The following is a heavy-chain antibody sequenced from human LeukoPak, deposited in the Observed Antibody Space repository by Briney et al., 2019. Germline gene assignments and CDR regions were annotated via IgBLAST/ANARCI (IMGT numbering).Heavy chain of an antibody. Sequence: GGSLRLSCAASGFTVSSSYMSWVRQAPGKGLEWVSIISSAGTTYYADSVKGRFTISRDNSKNTVYLQVNSLRDEDTAVYYCASRGGKSYFHTWGQGTQVTVSS. CDR2: ISSAGTT. D-gene: IGHD1-26*01. V-gene: IGHV3-66*01. CDR1: GFTVSSSY. J-gene: IGHJ1*01. CDR3: ASRGGKSYFHT.